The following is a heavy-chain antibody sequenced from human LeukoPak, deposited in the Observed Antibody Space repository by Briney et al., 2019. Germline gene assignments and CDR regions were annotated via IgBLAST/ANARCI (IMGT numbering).Heavy chain of an antibody. J-gene: IGHJ3*02. CDR1: GGSFSGYY. V-gene: IGHV4-34*01. Sequence: PWETLSLTCAVYGGSFSGYYWSWIRQPPGKGLEWIGEINHSGSTNYNPSLKSRVTISVDTSKNQFSLKLSSVTAADTAVYYCARKELLWSYGSGSYSLLGAFDIWGQGTMVTVSS. CDR3: ARKELLWSYGSGSYSLLGAFDI. CDR2: INHSGST. D-gene: IGHD3-10*01.